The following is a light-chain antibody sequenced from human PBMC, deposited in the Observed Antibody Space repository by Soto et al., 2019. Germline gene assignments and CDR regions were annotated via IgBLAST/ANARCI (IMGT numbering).Light chain of an antibody. CDR3: QQVNSYPIT. CDR1: QGLSSY. J-gene: IGKJ3*01. V-gene: IGKV1-9*01. Sequence: DIQLTQSPSFLSASVGDRVTITCRASQGLSSYLAWYQQKPGMAPKLLIYSTSTLQSGVPARFSGSASGTEFTLTVSSLQPEDFATYYCQQVNSYPITFGPGTKVDI. CDR2: STS.